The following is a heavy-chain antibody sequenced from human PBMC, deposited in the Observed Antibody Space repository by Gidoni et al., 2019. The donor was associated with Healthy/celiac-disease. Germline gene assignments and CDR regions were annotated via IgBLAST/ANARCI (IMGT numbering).Heavy chain of an antibody. Sequence: EVQLLESGGGLVQPGGSMRLSCAAPGFPFSSYAMSWVRQAPGKGLEWVSAISGSGGSTYYADSVKGRFTISRDNSKNTLYLQMNSLRAEDTAVYYCAKGGMVRGVMGFDYWGQGTLVTVSS. V-gene: IGHV3-23*01. CDR3: AKGGMVRGVMGFDY. D-gene: IGHD3-10*01. J-gene: IGHJ4*02. CDR2: ISGSGGST. CDR1: GFPFSSYA.